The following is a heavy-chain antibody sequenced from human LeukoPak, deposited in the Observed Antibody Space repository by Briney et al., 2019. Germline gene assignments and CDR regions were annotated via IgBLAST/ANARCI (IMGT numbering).Heavy chain of an antibody. CDR2: INHEGGGI. Sequence: GGSLRLSCAASGFTFSESWMTWVRQVPGQGLEWAAHINHEGGGIQYVDSVKGRFTISRDNAKGSVYLQMNGLRAEDTAIYHCATYINWVAGDVWGQGTTVIVSS. CDR3: ATYINWVAGDV. V-gene: IGHV3-7*01. J-gene: IGHJ6*02. CDR1: GFTFSESW. D-gene: IGHD1-1*01.